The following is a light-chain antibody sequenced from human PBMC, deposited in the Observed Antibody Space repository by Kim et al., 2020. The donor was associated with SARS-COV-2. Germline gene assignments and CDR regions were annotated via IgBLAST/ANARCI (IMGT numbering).Light chain of an antibody. CDR3: QQVYSDPT. CDR1: QSINTY. Sequence: DIQMTQSPSSLSASIGDRVSITCRASQSINTYLNWYQQKPGKAPNLLIYGASSLQVGVPSRFSGSGSGTDFTLTISSLQPEDFATYYCQQVYSDPTFGQGTKLEI. J-gene: IGKJ2*01. CDR2: GAS. V-gene: IGKV1-39*01.